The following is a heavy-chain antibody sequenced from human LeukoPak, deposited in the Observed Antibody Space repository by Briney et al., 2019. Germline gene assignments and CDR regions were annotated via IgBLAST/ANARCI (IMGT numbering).Heavy chain of an antibody. CDR2: IYYTGNT. J-gene: IGHJ4*02. D-gene: IGHD3-22*01. V-gene: IGHV4-39*01. CDR3: ARQGDYYDSSGYYPLFDY. CDR1: GDSISTSKSY. Sequence: SDTLSLTCTVSGDSISTSKSYWGWIRQPPLKGLEWIGSIYYTGNTYYNASLKSRVTISVDTSKNQFSLSLTSVTAADTAVYYCARQGDYYDSSGYYPLFDYWGQGTLVTVSS.